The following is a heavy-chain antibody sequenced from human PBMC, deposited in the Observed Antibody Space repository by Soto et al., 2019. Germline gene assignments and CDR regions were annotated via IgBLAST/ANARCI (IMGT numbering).Heavy chain of an antibody. Sequence: QVQLAQSGAEVKKPGASVKVSCQASGYTFTKHYMHWVRQAPGQGLEWMGEINASNASSRYAQKFHGRVTVTSDTSASTVCMELTSLTSDDTAVYYCARGSSSGSGGTGVLNVWGQGTMVTVSS. D-gene: IGHD3-10*01. CDR3: ARGSSSGSGGTGVLNV. CDR2: INASNASS. J-gene: IGHJ3*01. V-gene: IGHV1-46*01. CDR1: GYTFTKHY.